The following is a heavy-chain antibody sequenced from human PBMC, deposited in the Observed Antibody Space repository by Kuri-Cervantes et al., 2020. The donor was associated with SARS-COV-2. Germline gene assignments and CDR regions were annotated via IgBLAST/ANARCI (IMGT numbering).Heavy chain of an antibody. V-gene: IGHV4-34*01. CDR2: INHSGST. J-gene: IGHJ6*02. Sequence: SETLSLTCAVYGGSFSGYYWSWIRQPPGKGLEWIGEINHSGSTNYNPSLKSRVTISVDTSKNQLSLKLSSVTAADTAVYYCARGSLWRGGYNSHYYYGMDVWGQGTAVTVSS. CDR3: ARGSLWRGGYNSHYYYGMDV. CDR1: GGSFSGYY. D-gene: IGHD5-24*01.